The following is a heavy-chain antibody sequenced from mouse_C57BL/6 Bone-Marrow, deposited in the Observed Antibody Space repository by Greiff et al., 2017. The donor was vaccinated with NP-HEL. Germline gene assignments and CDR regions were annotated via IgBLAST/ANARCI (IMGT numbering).Heavy chain of an antibody. D-gene: IGHD1-1*01. CDR3: ARQDYYGSSYWYFDV. J-gene: IGHJ1*03. CDR1: GFTFSDYG. Sequence: EVQRVESGGGLVKPGGSLKLSCAASGFTFSDYGMHWVRQAPEKGLEWVAYISSGSSTIYYADTVKGRFTISRDNAKNTLFLQMTSLRSEDTAMYYYARQDYYGSSYWYFDVWGTGTTVTVSS. CDR2: ISSGSSTI. V-gene: IGHV5-17*01.